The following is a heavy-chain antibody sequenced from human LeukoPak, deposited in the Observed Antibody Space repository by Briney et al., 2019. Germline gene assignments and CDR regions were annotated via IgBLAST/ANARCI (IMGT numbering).Heavy chain of an antibody. V-gene: IGHV3-7*01. CDR3: ARDLSGVTGYTYGRGIDY. J-gene: IGHJ4*02. CDR1: GFTFDDYW. Sequence: PGGSLRLSCGASGFTFDDYWMSWVRQAPGQGLEWVANINQDGSEKYYLDSAKGRFTISRDNARNSLYLQVNSLRAEDTAVYYCARDLSGVTGYTYGRGIDYWGQGTLVTVSS. CDR2: INQDGSEK. D-gene: IGHD5-18*01.